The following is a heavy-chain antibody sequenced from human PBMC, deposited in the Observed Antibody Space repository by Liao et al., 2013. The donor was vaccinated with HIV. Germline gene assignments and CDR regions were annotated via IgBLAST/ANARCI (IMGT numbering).Heavy chain of an antibody. D-gene: IGHD3-10*02. J-gene: IGHJ3*02. Sequence: QVQLQQWGAGLLKPSETLSLTCGVYGGSFSGYYWSWIRQPPREGAWSGLGKVNYGGSTNYNPSLKSRVSISVDTSKNQFSLKLSSVTAADTTVYYCARAMLGRGHAFDIWGQGTMVTVSS. CDR2: VNYGGST. CDR1: GGSFSGYY. V-gene: IGHV4-34*01. CDR3: ARAMLGRGHAFDI.